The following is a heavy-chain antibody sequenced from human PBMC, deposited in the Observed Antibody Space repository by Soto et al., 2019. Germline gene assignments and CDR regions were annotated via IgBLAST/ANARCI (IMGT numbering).Heavy chain of an antibody. V-gene: IGHV4-61*01. CDR2: IYYSGST. D-gene: IGHD3-3*01. Sequence: PSETLSLTCTVSGGSVSSGSYYWSWIRQPPGKGLEWIGYIYYSGSTNYNPSLKSRVTISVDTSKNQFSLKLSSVTAADTAVYYCARAPPVDYDFWSGYVMDVWGQGTTVTSP. CDR3: ARAPPVDYDFWSGYVMDV. CDR1: GGSVSSGSYY. J-gene: IGHJ6*02.